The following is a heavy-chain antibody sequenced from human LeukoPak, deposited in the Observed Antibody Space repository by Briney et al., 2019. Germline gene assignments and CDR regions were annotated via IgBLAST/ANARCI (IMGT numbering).Heavy chain of an antibody. CDR1: GGSISSYY. CDR3: ARLPTVTPGNYGMDV. Sequence: PSETLSLTCTVSGGSISSYYWGWIRQPPGKGLEWIGYIYYSGSTNYNPSLKSRVTISVDTSKNQFSLKLSSVTAADTAVYYCARLPTVTPGNYGMDVWGQGTTVTVSS. V-gene: IGHV4-59*01. D-gene: IGHD4-17*01. J-gene: IGHJ6*02. CDR2: IYYSGST.